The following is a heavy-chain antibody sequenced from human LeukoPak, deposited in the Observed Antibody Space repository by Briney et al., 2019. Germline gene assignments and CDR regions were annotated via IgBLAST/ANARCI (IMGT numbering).Heavy chain of an antibody. CDR1: GGSINSYY. CDR2: IYYSGNT. Sequence: SGTLSLTCTVSGGSINSYYWNWIRQPPGKGLEWIGYIYYSGNTNYNPSLKSRVTISVDTSENQFSLKLSSVTAADTAVYYCARRDVAVTFDLWGRGTLVTVSS. J-gene: IGHJ2*01. D-gene: IGHD6-19*01. CDR3: ARRDVAVTFDL. V-gene: IGHV4-59*08.